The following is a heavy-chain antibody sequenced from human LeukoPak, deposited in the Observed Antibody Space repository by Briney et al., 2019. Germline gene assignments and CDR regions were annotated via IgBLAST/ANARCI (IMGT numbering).Heavy chain of an antibody. CDR2: ISGDSTYI. CDR1: GFTFASYS. CDR3: ARVSGRLERQSDLDY. D-gene: IGHD1-1*01. V-gene: IGHV3-21*01. J-gene: IGHJ4*02. Sequence: GGSLRLSCAASGFTFASYSMNWVRQAPGKGLEWVSSISGDSTYIYNAGSVKGRFTISRDNAQASLYLQMISLRADDTAVYYCARVSGRLERQSDLDYWGQGTLIIVSS.